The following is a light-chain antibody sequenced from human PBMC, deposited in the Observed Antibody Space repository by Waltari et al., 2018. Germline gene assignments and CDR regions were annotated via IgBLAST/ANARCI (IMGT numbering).Light chain of an antibody. CDR3: QEYDSLPVT. V-gene: IGKV1-5*03. Sequence: DIQMTQSPSTLSAYVGDRVIITCRASQSVKNNLAWYQQKLGKAPKVLVHKSSRLESGVPSRFSGSGYGTEFTLTISSLQPDDFATYYCQEYDSLPVTFGGGTKVEIK. CDR2: KSS. J-gene: IGKJ4*01. CDR1: QSVKNN.